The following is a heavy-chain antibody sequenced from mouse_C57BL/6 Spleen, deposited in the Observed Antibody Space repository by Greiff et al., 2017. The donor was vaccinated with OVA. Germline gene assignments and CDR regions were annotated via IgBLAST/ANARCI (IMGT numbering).Heavy chain of an antibody. CDR3: ARHEAMYYAMDY. CDR1: GYTFTEYT. V-gene: IGHV1-62-2*01. CDR2: FCRGSGSI. J-gene: IGHJ4*01. Sequence: QVQLQQSGAELVKPGASVKLSCKASGYTFTEYTIHWVKQRSGQGLEWIGWFCRGSGSIKYDEKFKDKATLTADKSSSTVYMELSRLTSEDSAVYFCARHEAMYYAMDYWGQGTSVTVSS.